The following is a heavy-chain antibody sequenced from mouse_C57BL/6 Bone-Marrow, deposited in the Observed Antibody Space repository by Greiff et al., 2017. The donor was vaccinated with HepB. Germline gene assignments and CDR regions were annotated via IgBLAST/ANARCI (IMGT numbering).Heavy chain of an antibody. D-gene: IGHD2-4*01. Sequence: QVQLQQPGAELVRPGSSVKLSCKASGHTFTSYWMHWVKQRPIQGLEWIGNIDPSDSETHYNQKFKDKATLTVDKSSSTAYMQLSSLTSEDSAVYYCARYDYDDGGFAYWGQGTLVTVSA. CDR3: ARYDYDDGGFAY. V-gene: IGHV1-52*01. CDR1: GHTFTSYW. CDR2: IDPSDSET. J-gene: IGHJ3*01.